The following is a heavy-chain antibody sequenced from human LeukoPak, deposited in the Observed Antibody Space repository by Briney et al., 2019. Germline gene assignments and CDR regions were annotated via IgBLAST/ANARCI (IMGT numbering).Heavy chain of an antibody. V-gene: IGHV4-4*07. CDR3: ARRLVRGRASVTTVFFPD. CDR1: GGSISSYY. J-gene: IGHJ4*02. Sequence: PSETLSLTCTVSGGSISSYYWSWIRQPAGKVLEWIGRIYTSGSTNYNPSLKSRVTMSVDTSKNQFSLKLSSVTAADTAVYYCARRLVRGRASVTTVFFPDWGQGTLVTVSS. CDR2: IYTSGST. D-gene: IGHD4-11*01.